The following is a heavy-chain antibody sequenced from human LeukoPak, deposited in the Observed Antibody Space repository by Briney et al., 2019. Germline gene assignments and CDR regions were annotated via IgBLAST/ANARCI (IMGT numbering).Heavy chain of an antibody. CDR2: ISGSGGST. CDR1: GFTFSSYA. J-gene: IGHJ4*02. CDR3: AKAPDGIVVVPAAYQFDY. D-gene: IGHD2-2*01. V-gene: IGHV3-23*01. Sequence: GGSLRLSCAASGFTFSSYAMSWVRQAPGKGLEWVSAISGSGGSTYYADSVKGRFTISRDNSKNTLYLQMNSLRAEDTAVYYCAKAPDGIVVVPAAYQFDYWGQGTLVTVSS.